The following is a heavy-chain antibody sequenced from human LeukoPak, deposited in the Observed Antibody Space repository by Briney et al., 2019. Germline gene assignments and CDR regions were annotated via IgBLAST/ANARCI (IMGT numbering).Heavy chain of an antibody. CDR1: GFRFGSYW. Sequence: PGGSLRLSCVGSGFRFGSYWMTWVRQAPGKGLEWVANINRDGSVRNYVDSVKGRFTISRDNAQNSVFLQTNSLRAEDTAVYYCARDLSPADSGKYFDAFDIWGQGTKATVSS. V-gene: IGHV3-7*01. CDR2: INRDGSVR. J-gene: IGHJ3*02. CDR3: ARDLSPADSGKYFDAFDI. D-gene: IGHD1-26*01.